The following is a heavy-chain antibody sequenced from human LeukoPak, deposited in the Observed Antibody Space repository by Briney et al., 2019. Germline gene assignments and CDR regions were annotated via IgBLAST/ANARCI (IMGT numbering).Heavy chain of an antibody. J-gene: IGHJ5*02. V-gene: IGHV1-8*03. D-gene: IGHD6-19*01. CDR2: MNPNSGNT. CDR1: GYTFTSYD. CDR3: ARTYSSGLGWFDP. Sequence: ASVKVSCKASGYTFTSYDINWVRQATGQGLEWMGWMNPNSGNTGYAQKFQGRVTITRNTSISTAYMELSSLRSEDTAVYYCARTYSSGLGWFDPWGQGTLVTVSS.